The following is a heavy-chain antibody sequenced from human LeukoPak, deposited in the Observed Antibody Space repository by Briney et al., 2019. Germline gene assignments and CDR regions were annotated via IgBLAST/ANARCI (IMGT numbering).Heavy chain of an antibody. CDR3: ARAEFQWLAGNWFDP. CDR2: ISSSSSYI. J-gene: IGHJ5*02. CDR1: GFTFSSYS. V-gene: IGHV3-21*01. D-gene: IGHD6-19*01. Sequence: GGSLRLSCAASGFTFSSYSMNWVRQAPGKGLEWVSSISSSSSYIYYADSVKGRFTISRDNAKNSLYLQMNSLRAEDTAVYYCARAEFQWLAGNWFDPWGQGTPVTVSS.